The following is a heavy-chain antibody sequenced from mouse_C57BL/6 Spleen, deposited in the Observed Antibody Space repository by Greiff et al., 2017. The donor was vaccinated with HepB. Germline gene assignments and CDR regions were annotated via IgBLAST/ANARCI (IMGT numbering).Heavy chain of an antibody. Sequence: VQLQQSGAELVRPGSSVKLSCKASGYTFTSYWMDWVKQRPGQGLEWIGNIYPSDSETHYNQKFKDKATLTVDKSSSTAYMQLSSLTSEDSAVYYCARSDNDYDLFDYWGQGTTLTVSS. V-gene: IGHV1-61*01. CDR2: IYPSDSET. CDR3: ARSDNDYDLFDY. CDR1: GYTFTSYW. J-gene: IGHJ2*01. D-gene: IGHD2-4*01.